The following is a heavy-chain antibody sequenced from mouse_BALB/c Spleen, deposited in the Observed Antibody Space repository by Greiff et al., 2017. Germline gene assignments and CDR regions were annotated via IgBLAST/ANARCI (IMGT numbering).Heavy chain of an antibody. CDR2: ISSGGSYT. Sequence: EVKLVESGGGLVKPGGSLKLSCAASGFTFSSYTMSWVRQTPEKRLEWVATISSGGSYTYYPDSVKGRFTISRDNAKNTLYLQMSSLKSEDTAMYYCTRAGSRNYFDYWGQGTTLTVSS. D-gene: IGHD1-1*01. V-gene: IGHV5-6-4*01. CDR3: TRAGSRNYFDY. CDR1: GFTFSSYT. J-gene: IGHJ2*01.